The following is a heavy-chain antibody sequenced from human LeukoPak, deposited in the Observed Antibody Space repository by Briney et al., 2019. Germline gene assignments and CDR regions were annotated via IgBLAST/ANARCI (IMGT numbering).Heavy chain of an antibody. D-gene: IGHD5-18*01. CDR1: GYTFTSYG. CDR2: ISAYNGNT. CDR3: ARETGRGYSYGPNLY. V-gene: IGHV1-18*01. J-gene: IGHJ4*02. Sequence: ASVKVSCKASGYTFTSYGISWVRQALGQGLEWMGWISAYNGNTNYAQKLQGRVTMTTDTSTSTAYMELRSLRSDDTAVYYCARETGRGYSYGPNLYWGQGTLVTVSS.